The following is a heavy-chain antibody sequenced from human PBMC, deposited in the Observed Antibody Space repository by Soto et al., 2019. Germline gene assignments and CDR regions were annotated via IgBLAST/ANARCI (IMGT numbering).Heavy chain of an antibody. CDR2: IYSGGST. CDR3: ARPIVGAKWNYYYGMDV. CDR1: GFTVSSNY. J-gene: IGHJ6*02. Sequence: EVQLVESGGGLIQPGGSLRLSCAASGFTVSSNYMSWVRQAPGKGLEWVSVIYSGGSTYYADSVKGRFTISRDNSKNTLYLQMNSLRADDTAVYYCARPIVGAKWNYYYGMDVWGQGTTVTVSS. D-gene: IGHD1-26*01. V-gene: IGHV3-53*01.